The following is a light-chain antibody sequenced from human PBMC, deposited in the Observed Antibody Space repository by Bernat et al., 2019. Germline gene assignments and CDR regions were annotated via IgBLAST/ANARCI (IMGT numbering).Light chain of an antibody. CDR2: KAS. CDR3: QQYNSYLTWT. CDR1: QSISSW. Sequence: DIQMTQSPSTLSASVGDRVTITCRASQSISSWLAWYQQKTGKAPKLLIYKASSLESGVPSRFSGSGSGTEFTLTISRLQPDDFATYYCQQYNSYLTWTFGQGTKVEIK. V-gene: IGKV1-5*03. J-gene: IGKJ1*01.